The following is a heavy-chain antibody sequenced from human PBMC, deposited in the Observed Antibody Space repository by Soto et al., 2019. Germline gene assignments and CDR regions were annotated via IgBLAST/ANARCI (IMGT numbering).Heavy chain of an antibody. CDR2: IDPSDSYT. CDR1: GYSFTSYW. CDR3: ATTPLSAAGTDHNWFDP. V-gene: IGHV5-10-1*03. Sequence: EVQLVQSGAEVKKPGESLRISCKGSGYSFTSYWISWVRQMPGKGLEWMGRIDPSDSYTNYSPSFQGHVTISADKSISTAYLQWSSLKASDTAMYYCATTPLSAAGTDHNWFDPWGQGTLVTVSS. J-gene: IGHJ5*02. D-gene: IGHD6-13*01.